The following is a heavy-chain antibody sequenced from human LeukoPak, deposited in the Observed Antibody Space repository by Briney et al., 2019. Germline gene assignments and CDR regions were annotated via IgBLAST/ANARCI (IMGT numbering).Heavy chain of an antibody. CDR1: GYTFTGYT. CDR3: ARGYYGSGGYYVILFDP. D-gene: IGHD3-10*01. J-gene: IGHJ5*02. CDR2: INPKSGGT. V-gene: IGHV1-2*07. Sequence: ASLKLSCAASGYTFTGYTMHWVRQAPGQGLEWVGGINPKSGGTNYAHPLQGRFTITRDTSITTAYVELSRLRSEDTAVYYCARGYYGSGGYYVILFDPWGEGTLVTVSS.